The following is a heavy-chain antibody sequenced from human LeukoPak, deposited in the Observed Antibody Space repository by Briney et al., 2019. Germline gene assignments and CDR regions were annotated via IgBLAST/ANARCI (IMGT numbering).Heavy chain of an antibody. D-gene: IGHD3-10*01. Sequence: GGSLRLSCAASGFTFSRYAMSWVRQAPGKGLEWVSSIGSSSSYIYYADSVKGRFTISRDNAKNSLYLQMNSLRAEDTAVYYCAREDTGSYIPGVVDYWGQGTLVTVSS. CDR2: IGSSSSYI. J-gene: IGHJ4*02. CDR3: AREDTGSYIPGVVDY. V-gene: IGHV3-21*01. CDR1: GFTFSRYA.